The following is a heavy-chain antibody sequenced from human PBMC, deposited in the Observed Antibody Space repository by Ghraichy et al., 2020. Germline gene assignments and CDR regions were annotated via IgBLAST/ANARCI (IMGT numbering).Heavy chain of an antibody. V-gene: IGHV3-48*02. J-gene: IGHJ3*02. CDR1: GFTFSSYS. CDR3: ARDSRYAFDI. Sequence: GGSLRLSCASSGFTFSSYSMNWVRQAPGKGLEWISYIISDSNTRYADSVGGRFTISRDNAKNSLYLQMNSLRDEDMAVYFCARDSRYAFDIWGQGTMVTVSS. CDR2: IISDSNTR.